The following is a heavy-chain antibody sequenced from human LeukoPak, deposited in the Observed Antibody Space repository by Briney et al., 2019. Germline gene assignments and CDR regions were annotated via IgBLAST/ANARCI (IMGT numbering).Heavy chain of an antibody. D-gene: IGHD3-22*01. Sequence: GESLKISSKGSGYSFTSYWIGWVRQMPGKDLEWMGIIYPGDSDTRYSPSFQGQVTISADKSISTAYLQWSSLKASDTAMYYCARSNYYDSSGEWDYYYGMDVWGQGTTVTVSS. J-gene: IGHJ6*02. CDR1: GYSFTSYW. CDR2: IYPGDSDT. CDR3: ARSNYYDSSGEWDYYYGMDV. V-gene: IGHV5-51*01.